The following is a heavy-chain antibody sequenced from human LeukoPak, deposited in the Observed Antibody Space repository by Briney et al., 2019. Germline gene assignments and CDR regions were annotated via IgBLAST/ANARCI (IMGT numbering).Heavy chain of an antibody. CDR2: IYYSGTT. D-gene: IGHD1-26*01. J-gene: IGHJ6*04. V-gene: IGHV4-39*07. CDR3: ARDTSGAV. CDR1: GGSISSSNYY. Sequence: SETLSLTCTVSGGSISSSNYYWGWIRQPPGKGLEWIGSIYYSGTTYYNPSLKSRVTISVDTSKNQFSLNLRSVTAADTAVYYCARDTSGAVWGKGTTVTVSS.